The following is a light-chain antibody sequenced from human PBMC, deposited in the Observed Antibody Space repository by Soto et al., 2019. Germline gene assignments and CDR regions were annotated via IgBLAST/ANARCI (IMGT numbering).Light chain of an antibody. CDR2: DAS. J-gene: IGKJ1*01. V-gene: IGKV1-5*01. Sequence: DIQMTQSPSTPSASVGDRVTITCRASQSISRSLAWYQQKSGKAPKFLIYDASSLESGVPSRFGGSGSGTEFTLTISSLQPDDFATYYCQQYNSYSWTFGQGTKVDIK. CDR3: QQYNSYSWT. CDR1: QSISRS.